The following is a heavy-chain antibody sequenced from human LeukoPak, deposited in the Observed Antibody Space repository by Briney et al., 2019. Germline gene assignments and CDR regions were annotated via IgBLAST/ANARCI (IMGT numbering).Heavy chain of an antibody. D-gene: IGHD6-13*01. V-gene: IGHV4-59*01. CDR3: ARGIDTGPEFYYYYYMDV. J-gene: IGHJ6*03. CDR1: GGSISSYY. Sequence: SETLSLTCTVSGGSISSYYWSWIRQPPGKGLEWIGYIYYSGSTNYNPSLKSRATISVDTSKNQFSLKLSSVTAADTAVYYCARGIDTGPEFYYYYYMDVWGKGTTVTVSS. CDR2: IYYSGST.